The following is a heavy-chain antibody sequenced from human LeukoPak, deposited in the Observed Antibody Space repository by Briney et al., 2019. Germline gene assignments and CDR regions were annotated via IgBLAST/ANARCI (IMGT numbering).Heavy chain of an antibody. Sequence: GGSLRLSCAASGFTFSNYGMHWVRQAPGEGLEWVTFIRSDGSNKYYADSVKGRFTISRDNSKNTLYLQMNSLRAEDTAVYYCAKDTPDSSAYYLENWGQGTLVTVSS. CDR1: GFTFSNYG. J-gene: IGHJ4*02. D-gene: IGHD3-22*01. V-gene: IGHV3-30*02. CDR2: IRSDGSNK. CDR3: AKDTPDSSAYYLEN.